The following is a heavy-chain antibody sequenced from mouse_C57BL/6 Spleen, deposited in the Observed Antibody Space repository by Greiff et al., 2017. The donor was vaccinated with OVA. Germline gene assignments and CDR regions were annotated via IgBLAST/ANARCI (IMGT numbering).Heavy chain of an antibody. CDR3: ARHAKRVITTVPYFGY. Sequence: QVQLQQSGAELVKPGASVKLSCKASGYTFTEYTIHWVKQRSGQGLEWIGWFYPGSGSIKYNEKFKDKATLTADKSSSTGYMELSRLTSEDSAVYCCARHAKRVITTVPYFGYWGQGTTLTVSS. CDR1: GYTFTEYT. J-gene: IGHJ2*01. CDR2: FYPGSGSI. V-gene: IGHV1-62-2*01. D-gene: IGHD1-1*01.